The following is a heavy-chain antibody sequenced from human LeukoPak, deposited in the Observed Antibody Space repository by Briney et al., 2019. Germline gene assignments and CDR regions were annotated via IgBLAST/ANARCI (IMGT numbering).Heavy chain of an antibody. Sequence: GGSLRLSCAASGFTFSNTWMNWVRQAPGKGLEWVSSISSSSSYIYYADSVKGRFTISRDNAKNSLYLQMNSLRAEDTAVYYCARVRNWNYVREGDWFDPWGQGTLVTVSS. J-gene: IGHJ5*02. V-gene: IGHV3-21*01. CDR2: ISSSSSYI. CDR1: GFTFSNTW. D-gene: IGHD1-7*01. CDR3: ARVRNWNYVREGDWFDP.